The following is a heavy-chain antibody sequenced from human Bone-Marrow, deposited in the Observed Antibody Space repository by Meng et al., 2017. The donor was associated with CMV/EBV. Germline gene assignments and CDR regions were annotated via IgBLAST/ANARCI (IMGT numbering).Heavy chain of an antibody. D-gene: IGHD2/OR15-2a*01. CDR2: MNPNRGNT. Sequence: ASLKVSCKASGYTFSYYDTIWGRQASGQGLEWVGWMNPNRGNTAYAQKYQGRVTMTRDTSTSIAYMELSSLRSGDTAVYYCARGQVQCSTINCHDYRFSGMDVWGQGTTVTVSS. CDR3: ARGQVQCSTINCHDYRFSGMDV. J-gene: IGHJ6*02. CDR1: GYTFSYYD. V-gene: IGHV1-8*01.